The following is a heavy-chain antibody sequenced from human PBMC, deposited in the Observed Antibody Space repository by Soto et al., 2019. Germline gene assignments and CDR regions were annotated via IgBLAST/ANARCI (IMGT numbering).Heavy chain of an antibody. V-gene: IGHV1-69*08. Sequence: QVQLVQSGAEVKKPGSSVKVSCKASGGTFSTYTITWVRQAPGQGLEWMGRIIPIIGISNYAQKCQGRVTITADKFTGTAYMELTRLRSDDTAVYYCAGDPDSHYNDSHASSYPWGQGTLVTVSS. CDR3: AGDPDSHYNDSHASSYP. CDR1: GGTFSTYT. J-gene: IGHJ5*02. CDR2: IIPIIGIS. D-gene: IGHD3-22*01.